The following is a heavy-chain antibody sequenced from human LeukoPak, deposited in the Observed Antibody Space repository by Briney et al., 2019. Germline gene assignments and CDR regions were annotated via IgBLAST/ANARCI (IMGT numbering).Heavy chain of an antibody. Sequence: FSGFAMSWVRQSPGKGLEWIGEINPSGSTYYNPSLKSRLTISRDTSKNQISLRLSSVTAADTAVYYCARGRQEISMILVVMTGVSYYLDVWGKGTTVTVS. D-gene: IGHD3-22*01. J-gene: IGHJ6*03. CDR2: INPSGST. CDR1: FSGFA. CDR3: ARGRQEISMILVVMTGVSYYLDV. V-gene: IGHV4-34*01.